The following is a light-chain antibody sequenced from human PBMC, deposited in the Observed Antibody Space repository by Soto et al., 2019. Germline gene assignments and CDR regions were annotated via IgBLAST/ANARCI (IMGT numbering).Light chain of an antibody. J-gene: IGLJ1*01. CDR3: GSYAGRTNLT. Sequence: QSVLTQPPSASGSPGQSVTISCTGASSDIGAYNYVSWYQQYPGKAPKLMIFEFSKRPSGGPDRFSGSKSVNTASLTVSGLQAEEEADYYCGSYAGRTNLTFGPGTKVPVL. CDR2: EFS. CDR1: SSDIGAYNY. V-gene: IGLV2-8*01.